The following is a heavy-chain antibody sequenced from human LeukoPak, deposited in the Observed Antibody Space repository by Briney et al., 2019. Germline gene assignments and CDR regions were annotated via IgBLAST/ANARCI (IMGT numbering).Heavy chain of an antibody. D-gene: IGHD3-22*01. CDR2: ISGSGGST. V-gene: IGHV3-23*01. CDR1: GVTLCTYA. J-gene: IGHJ4*02. Sequence: VGSLRLSCAPPGVTLCTYAMSSVRQAPGKGLEWVSAISGSGGSTDYADSVKGRFSISRDNSKNTLYLQMNSLRAEDTAVYYCAKGLSSYYYDSSGYYYVCDYWGQGTLVTVSS. CDR3: AKGLSSYYYDSSGYYYVCDY.